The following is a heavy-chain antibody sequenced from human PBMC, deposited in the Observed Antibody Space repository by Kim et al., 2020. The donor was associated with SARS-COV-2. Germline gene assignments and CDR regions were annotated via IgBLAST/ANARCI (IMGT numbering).Heavy chain of an antibody. Sequence: SETLSLTCTVSGGSISSSSYYWGWIRQPPGKGLEWIGSIYYSGSTYYNPSLKSRVTISVDTSKNQFSLKLSSVTAADTAVYYCARLSTVTRMNAFDIWGQGTMVTVSS. CDR1: GGSISSSSYY. CDR3: ARLSTVTRMNAFDI. J-gene: IGHJ3*02. CDR2: IYYSGST. V-gene: IGHV4-39*01. D-gene: IGHD4-17*01.